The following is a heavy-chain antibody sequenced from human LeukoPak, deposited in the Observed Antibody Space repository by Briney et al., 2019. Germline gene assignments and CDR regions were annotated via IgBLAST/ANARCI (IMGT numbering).Heavy chain of an antibody. CDR1: GGSISSYY. Sequence: SETLSLTCTVSGGSISSYYWSWIRQPPGKGLEWIGYIYYSGSTNYNPSLKSRVTISVDTSKNQFSLKLSSVTAADTAVYYCARHIGTSALDYWGQGTLVTVSS. CDR2: IYYSGST. CDR3: ARHIGTSALDY. D-gene: IGHD2-2*01. V-gene: IGHV4-59*01. J-gene: IGHJ4*02.